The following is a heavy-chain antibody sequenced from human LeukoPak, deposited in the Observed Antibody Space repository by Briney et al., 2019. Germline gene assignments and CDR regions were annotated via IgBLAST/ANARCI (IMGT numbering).Heavy chain of an antibody. CDR3: ARRCSSTSCYGERYNWFDP. Sequence: ASVKVSCKASGYTFKNYDINWVRQATGQGLEWTGWMNPNSGNTGFAQKFQDRVSMTRDTSINTAYMELTSLRSGDTAVYYCARRCSSTSCYGERYNWFDPWGQGTLVTVSS. J-gene: IGHJ5*02. CDR2: MNPNSGNT. CDR1: GYTFKNYD. D-gene: IGHD2-2*01. V-gene: IGHV1-8*02.